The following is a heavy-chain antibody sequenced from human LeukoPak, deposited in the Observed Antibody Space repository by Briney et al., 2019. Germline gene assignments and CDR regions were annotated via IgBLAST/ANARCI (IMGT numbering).Heavy chain of an antibody. V-gene: IGHV1-2*02. CDR1: GYTFTGYY. CDR3: ARATCELDLGLDY. J-gene: IGHJ4*02. Sequence: ASVKVSCKASGYTFTGYYMHWVRQAPGQGLEWMGWINPNSGGTNYAQKFQGRVTMTRDTSISTAYMELSRLRSDDTAVYYCARATCELDLGLDYWGQGTLVTVSS. CDR2: INPNSGGT. D-gene: IGHD1-26*01.